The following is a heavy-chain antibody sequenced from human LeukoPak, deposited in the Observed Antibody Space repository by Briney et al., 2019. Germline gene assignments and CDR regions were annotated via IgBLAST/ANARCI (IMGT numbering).Heavy chain of an antibody. CDR2: ISGSGGST. J-gene: IGHJ6*04. V-gene: IGHV3-23*01. D-gene: IGHD3-10*01. Sequence: GGSLRLSCAASGFTFSSYWMSWVRQAPGKGLEWVSAISGSGGSTYYADSVKGRFTISRDNSKNTLYLQMNSLRAEDTAVYYCAKGGRGFGELVYYYYGMDVWGKGTTVTVSS. CDR3: AKGGRGFGELVYYYYGMDV. CDR1: GFTFSSYW.